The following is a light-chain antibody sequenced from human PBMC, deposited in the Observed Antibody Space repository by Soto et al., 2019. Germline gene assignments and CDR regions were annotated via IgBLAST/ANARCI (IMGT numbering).Light chain of an antibody. CDR1: QSVSSN. CDR3: QQYNNWPV. CDR2: AAS. J-gene: IGKJ1*01. Sequence: EIVLTQSPGTLSFSPGERATLSCRASQSVSSNLAWYQQKPGQAPRLLIYAASTRATGIPARFSGSGSGTEFTLTISSLQSEDFAVYYCQQYNNWPVFGQGTKVDI. V-gene: IGKV3-15*01.